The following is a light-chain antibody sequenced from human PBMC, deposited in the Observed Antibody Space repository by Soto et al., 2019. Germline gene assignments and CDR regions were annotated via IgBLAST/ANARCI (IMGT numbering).Light chain of an antibody. CDR2: EVS. V-gene: IGLV2-14*01. Sequence: QSVLTQPASVSGYPGQSIPISCTGRSSDVGGYNYVSWYQQHPGKAPKFMIYEVSRRPSGVSNRFSGSKSGNTASLTVSGLQAEDEADYYCSSYTTSNTYVFGTGTKVTVL. J-gene: IGLJ1*01. CDR1: SSDVGGYNY. CDR3: SSYTTSNTYV.